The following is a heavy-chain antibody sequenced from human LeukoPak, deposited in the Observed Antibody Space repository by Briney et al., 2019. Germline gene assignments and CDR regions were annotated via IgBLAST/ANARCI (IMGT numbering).Heavy chain of an antibody. CDR3: ARDLPYYYGSGCPDY. CDR2: ISSSSSTI. V-gene: IGHV3-48*02. CDR1: GFTFSSYS. Sequence: PGGSLRLSCAASGFTFSSYSMNWVRQAPGKGREGVSYISSSSSTIYYADSVKGRFTISRDNAKNSLYLQMNSLRDEDTAVYYCARDLPYYYGSGCPDYWGQGTLVTVSS. J-gene: IGHJ4*02. D-gene: IGHD3-10*01.